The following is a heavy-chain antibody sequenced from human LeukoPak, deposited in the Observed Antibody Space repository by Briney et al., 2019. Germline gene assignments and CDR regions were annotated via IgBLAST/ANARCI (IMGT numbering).Heavy chain of an antibody. J-gene: IGHJ4*02. V-gene: IGHV1-24*01. CDR1: GSTLTELP. Sequence: ASVTVSCKISGSTLTELPMHWVRQAPGKGREWMGGFDPEDGETIYAQKFQGRVTMTEDTSTDTAYMELSSLRSEDTVVYYCATRGYGDYYFNYWGQGTLVTVSS. CDR2: FDPEDGET. CDR3: ATRGYGDYYFNY. D-gene: IGHD4-17*01.